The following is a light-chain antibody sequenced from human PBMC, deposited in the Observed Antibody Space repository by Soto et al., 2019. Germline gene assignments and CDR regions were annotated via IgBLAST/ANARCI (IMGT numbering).Light chain of an antibody. V-gene: IGKV4-1*01. CDR2: TAS. CDR1: RSVLYKSNNKNH. Sequence: DIVMTQSPDSLAVSLGERATMNCKCSRSVLYKSNNKNHLAWYQQKPGKAPRLLIYTASTLESGVPSRFSASGSGTEFTLTISSLHPDDFATYYCQEYNNYWTFGQGTKVDIK. J-gene: IGKJ1*01. CDR3: QEYNNYWT.